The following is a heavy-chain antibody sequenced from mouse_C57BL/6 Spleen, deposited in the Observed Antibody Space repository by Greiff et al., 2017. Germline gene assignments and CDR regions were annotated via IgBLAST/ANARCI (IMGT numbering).Heavy chain of an antibody. V-gene: IGHV1-22*01. CDR1: GYTFTDYN. CDR2: INPNNGGT. J-gene: IGHJ4*01. D-gene: IGHD2-5*01. CDR3: ENSYYSNSYAMDY. Sequence: VHVKQSGPELVKPGASVKMSCKASGYTFTDYNMHWVKQSHGKSLEWIGYINPNNGGTSYNQKFKGKATLTVNKSSSTAYMELRSLTSEDSAVYYCENSYYSNSYAMDYWGQGTSVTVSS.